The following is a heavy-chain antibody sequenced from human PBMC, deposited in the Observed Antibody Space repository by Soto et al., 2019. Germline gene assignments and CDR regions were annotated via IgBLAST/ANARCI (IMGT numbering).Heavy chain of an antibody. CDR1: GGSTSTDNY. V-gene: IGHV4-30-4*01. Sequence: QVQLQESGPGLVKPSQTLSLTCTVSGGSTSTDNYWSWIRQPPGKGLEWIGHTYYSGNTDYNPSLKSRLAISIDTSKKQFALKLSSVPAADTAVYFCAREGGESSDGLYYFDSWGQGSLVTVSS. J-gene: IGHJ4*02. CDR3: AREGGESSDGLYYFDS. CDR2: TYYSGNT. D-gene: IGHD3-16*01.